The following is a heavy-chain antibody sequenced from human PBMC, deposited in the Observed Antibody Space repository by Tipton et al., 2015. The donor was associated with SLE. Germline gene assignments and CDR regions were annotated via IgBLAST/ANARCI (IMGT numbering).Heavy chain of an antibody. V-gene: IGHV3-30*03. CDR3: VSSGWTDY. D-gene: IGHD6-19*01. J-gene: IGHJ4*02. CDR2: ISYDGSHK. CDR1: GFIFSSYA. Sequence: RSLRLSCAASGFIFSSYAMHWVRQAPGKGLECVVVISYDGSHKYYADSVKGRFTISRDNSKNTLYLQMNSLRAEDTAVYYCVSSGWTDYWGQGTLVTVSS.